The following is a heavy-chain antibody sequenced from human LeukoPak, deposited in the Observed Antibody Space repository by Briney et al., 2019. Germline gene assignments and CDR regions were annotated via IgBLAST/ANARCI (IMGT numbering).Heavy chain of an antibody. CDR2: ISGSGGTT. V-gene: IGHV3-23*01. J-gene: IGHJ4*02. CDR1: GFTFSSYA. D-gene: IGHD5-18*01. CDR3: ARGLQEYTYGFDY. Sequence: GGSLRLSCAASGFTFSSYAMTWVRQAPGKGLEWVSAISGSGGTTYYADSVKGRFTISRDNSKNTLYMQMNSLRAYDTAVYYCARGLQEYTYGFDYWGQGTLVTVSS.